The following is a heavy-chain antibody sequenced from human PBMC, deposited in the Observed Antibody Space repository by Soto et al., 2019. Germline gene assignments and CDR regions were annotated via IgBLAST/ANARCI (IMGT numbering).Heavy chain of an antibody. CDR1: GFSLSSDGVG. J-gene: IGHJ3*01. CDR3: AHSPHPSQNAFHV. V-gene: IGHV2-5*01. CDR2: IYWHDEK. Sequence: QITLKETGPTLVKPTQTLTLTCTFSGFSLSSDGVGVGWVRQPPGKALEFLALIYWHDEKRFTPSLESRLTITKDTSKNQVVLTITNMDPVDTATYYCAHSPHPSQNAFHVWGQGTMVTVAS.